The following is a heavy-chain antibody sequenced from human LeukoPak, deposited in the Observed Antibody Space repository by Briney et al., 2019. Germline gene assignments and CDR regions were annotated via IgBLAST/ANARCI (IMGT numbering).Heavy chain of an antibody. Sequence: PSETLSLTCTVSGGSSSSSSYYWGWIRQPPGKGLEWIGSIYYSGSTYYNPSLKSRVSISVHTSKNQFSLKLRSVTAADTAVYYCARPVPSRLGWFDPWGQGTLVTVSS. D-gene: IGHD1-1*01. CDR3: ARPVPSRLGWFDP. V-gene: IGHV4-39*01. CDR2: IYYSGST. CDR1: GGSSSSSSYY. J-gene: IGHJ5*02.